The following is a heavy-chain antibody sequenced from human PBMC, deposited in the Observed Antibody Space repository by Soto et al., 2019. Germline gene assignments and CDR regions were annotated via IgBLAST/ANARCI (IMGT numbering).Heavy chain of an antibody. J-gene: IGHJ4*02. D-gene: IGHD3-3*01. CDR3: ARVVGRVRFLEY. CDR1: GGSISSGAYY. V-gene: IGHV4-31*03. CDR2: IYYSGNT. Sequence: SETLSLTCTVSGGSISSGAYYWSWIRQHPGKGLEWIGYIYYSGNTYYNPSLQSRVTISVDTSKNQFSLKLSSVTAADTAVYYCARVVGRVRFLEYWGQRTLVTVSS.